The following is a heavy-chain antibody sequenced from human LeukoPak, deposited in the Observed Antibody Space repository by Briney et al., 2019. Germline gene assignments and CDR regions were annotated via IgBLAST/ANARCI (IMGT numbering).Heavy chain of an antibody. J-gene: IGHJ5*02. Sequence: GGSLRLPCAASGFTFSSYPMHWVRQAPGKGLEWVAVISYDGSNKYYADSVQGRFTISRDNPRNTLFLQMNSLRHEDAAVYYCAKDQSYYYASGSNYNWFDPWGQGTLVTVSS. CDR3: AKDQSYYYASGSNYNWFDP. CDR1: GFTFSSYP. V-gene: IGHV3-30*04. CDR2: ISYDGSNK. D-gene: IGHD3-10*01.